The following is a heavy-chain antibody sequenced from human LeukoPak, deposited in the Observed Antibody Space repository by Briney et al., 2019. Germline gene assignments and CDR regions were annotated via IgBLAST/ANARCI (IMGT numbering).Heavy chain of an antibody. D-gene: IGHD7-27*01. CDR2: IIPIIGTA. V-gene: IGHV1-69*05. CDR1: GGTFSSYA. J-gene: IGHJ4*02. Sequence: ASVKVSCKASGGTFSSYAISWVRQAPGQGLEWMGGIIPIIGTANYAQKFQGRVTITTDESTSTAYMELSSLRSEDTAVYYCAQGASKLGFDYWGQGTLVTVSS. CDR3: AQGASKLGFDY.